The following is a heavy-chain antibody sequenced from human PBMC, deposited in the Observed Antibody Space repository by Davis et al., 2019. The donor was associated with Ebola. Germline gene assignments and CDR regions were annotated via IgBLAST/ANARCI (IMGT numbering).Heavy chain of an antibody. Sequence: ASVKVSCKASGYTFTSYDINWVRQATGQGLEWMGWMNPNSGNTGYAQKFQGRVTMTRNTSISTAYMELSSLRSEDTAVYYCARFGGYSSRLIGDGMDVWGKGTTVTVSS. CDR3: ARFGGYSSRLIGDGMDV. J-gene: IGHJ6*04. CDR1: GYTFTSYD. D-gene: IGHD6-13*01. V-gene: IGHV1-8*01. CDR2: MNPNSGNT.